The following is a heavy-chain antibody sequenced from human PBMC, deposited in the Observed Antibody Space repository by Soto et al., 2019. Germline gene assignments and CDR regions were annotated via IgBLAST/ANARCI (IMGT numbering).Heavy chain of an antibody. Sequence: QLQLQESGPGLVKPSETLSLTCTVSGGSISSSSYYWDWIRQPPGKGLEWIGCIYYSGSTSYNPSLKSRVTISVATSMNQFSLKPSSVTAADTAVYFCATARPRGELRAGWFDPWGQGTLVTVSS. CDR1: GGSISSSSYY. V-gene: IGHV4-39*01. CDR3: ATARPRGELRAGWFDP. J-gene: IGHJ5*02. D-gene: IGHD1-7*01. CDR2: IYYSGST.